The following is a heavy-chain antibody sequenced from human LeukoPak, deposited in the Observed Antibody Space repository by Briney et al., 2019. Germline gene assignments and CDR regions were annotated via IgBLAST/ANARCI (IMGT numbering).Heavy chain of an antibody. CDR1: GFTFDDFA. Sequence: GGSLRLSCAASGFTFDDFAMHWVRQAPGKGLEWVSVISWNSGNIGYADSVRGRFTISRDSAKNSLYLQMNSLRAEDTALYYCAKDVASYYSGSGSYYPDYWGQGTQVTVSS. J-gene: IGHJ4*02. CDR3: AKDVASYYSGSGSYYPDY. CDR2: ISWNSGNI. V-gene: IGHV3-9*01. D-gene: IGHD3-10*01.